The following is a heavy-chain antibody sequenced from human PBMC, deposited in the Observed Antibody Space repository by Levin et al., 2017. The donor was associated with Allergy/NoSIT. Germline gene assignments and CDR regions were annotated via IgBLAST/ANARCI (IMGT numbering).Heavy chain of an antibody. CDR1: GFTFSRNA. CDR2: IAYDASNE. CDR3: ARARSTASTDYFDY. J-gene: IGHJ4*02. V-gene: IGHV3-30*09. D-gene: IGHD2-2*01. Sequence: QTGGSLRLSCTGSGFTFSRNAIHWVRQAPGKGLEWVSVIAYDASNEYYVDSVKGRFAISRDNSQNTVYLQMNSLRDEDSALYYCARARSTASTDYFDYWGQGTLVTVSS.